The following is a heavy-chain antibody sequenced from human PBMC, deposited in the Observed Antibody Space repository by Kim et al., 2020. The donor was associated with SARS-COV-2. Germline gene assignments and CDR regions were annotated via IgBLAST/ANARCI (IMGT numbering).Heavy chain of an antibody. D-gene: IGHD3-3*01. CDR1: GFPFSIYR. CDR2: IKQYGSDQ. J-gene: IGHJ4*01. Sequence: GGSLRLSCAASGFPFSIYRMSWVRQAPGKGLEWVAQIKQYGSDQYYVASVKGRFTLSRDTARHSLHLEMTSLRVEDTAMYYCARDSSWNHLLDFFHFDY. CDR3: ARDSSWNHLLDFFHFDY. V-gene: IGHV3-7*01.